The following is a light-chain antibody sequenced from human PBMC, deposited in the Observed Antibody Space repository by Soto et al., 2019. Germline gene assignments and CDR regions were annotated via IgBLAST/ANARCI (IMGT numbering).Light chain of an antibody. CDR1: SSDVGGYNY. Sequence: QSALTQPASVSGSPGQSITISCTGTSSDVGGYNYVSWYQQHPGKAPKLIIYEVSNRPSGVSNRFSGSKSGNTASLTISGLQPEDEADYFCNSYGSTSTRYVFGTGTKVTVL. J-gene: IGLJ1*01. CDR3: NSYGSTSTRYV. V-gene: IGLV2-14*01. CDR2: EVS.